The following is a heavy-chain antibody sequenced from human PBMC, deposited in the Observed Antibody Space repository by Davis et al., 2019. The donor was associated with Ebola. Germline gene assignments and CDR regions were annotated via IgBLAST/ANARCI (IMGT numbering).Heavy chain of an antibody. Sequence: PGGSLRLSCAASGFTVSSNSMNWVRQAPGKGLEWISYITSSSSTIYYADSVKGRFTISRDNAKNTLYLQMNSLRAEDTAVYYCARDLPPTRYYFDYWGQGTLVTVSS. CDR1: GFTVSSNS. CDR3: ARDLPPTRYYFDY. J-gene: IGHJ4*02. CDR2: ITSSSSTI. V-gene: IGHV3-48*04. D-gene: IGHD4-17*01.